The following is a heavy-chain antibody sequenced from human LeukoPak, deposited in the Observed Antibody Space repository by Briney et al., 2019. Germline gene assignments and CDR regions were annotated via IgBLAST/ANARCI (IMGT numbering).Heavy chain of an antibody. D-gene: IGHD3-3*01. J-gene: IGHJ3*02. CDR2: ISSSGSTI. V-gene: IGHV3-11*04. CDR3: ARGEWSTSDAFDI. Sequence: GGSLRLSCAASGFTFSDYYMSWIRQASGKGLEWVSYISSSGSTIYYADSVKGRFTISRDNAKNSLYLQMNSLRAEDTAVYYCARGEWSTSDAFDIWGQGTMVTVSS. CDR1: GFTFSDYY.